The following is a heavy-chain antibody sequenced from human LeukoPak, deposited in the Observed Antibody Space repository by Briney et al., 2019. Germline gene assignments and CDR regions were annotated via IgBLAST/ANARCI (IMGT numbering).Heavy chain of an antibody. CDR1: GFTFSSYS. Sequence: GGSLRLSCAASGFTFSSYSMNWVRQAPGKGLEWVSSISSSSSYIYYADSVKGRLTISRDNAKNSLYLQMNSLRAEDTAVYYCARGRSSSTKRLYYFDYWGQGTLVTVSS. J-gene: IGHJ4*02. D-gene: IGHD6-13*01. CDR2: ISSSSSYI. CDR3: ARGRSSSTKRLYYFDY. V-gene: IGHV3-21*01.